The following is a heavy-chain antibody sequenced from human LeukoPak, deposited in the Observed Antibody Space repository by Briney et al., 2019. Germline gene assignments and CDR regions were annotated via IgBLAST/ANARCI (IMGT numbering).Heavy chain of an antibody. D-gene: IGHD3-3*01. V-gene: IGHV1-2*02. CDR1: GYTFTGHY. Sequence: ASVKVSCKASGYTFTGHYMHWVRQAPGQGLEWMGWINPNSGGTNFAQKFQGRVTMTRDTSISTAYMELSRLRSDDTAVYYCARSGVQYYDFWSGYYWGQGTLVTVSS. CDR2: INPNSGGT. J-gene: IGHJ4*02. CDR3: ARSGVQYYDFWSGYY.